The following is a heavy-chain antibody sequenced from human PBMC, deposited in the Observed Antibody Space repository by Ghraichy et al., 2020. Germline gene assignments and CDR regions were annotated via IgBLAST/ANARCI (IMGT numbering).Heavy chain of an antibody. CDR3: TKAIPSPRYCSGGSCYWHDAFDF. D-gene: IGHD2-15*01. V-gene: IGHV3-15*01. J-gene: IGHJ3*01. Sequence: GGSLRLSCAASGLTFSNAWMSWVRQASGKGLEWVGLIKRKTDAGTVDYAAPVKGRFTITRDDSENTLYRQMNSLKTEDTAVYYCTKAIPSPRYCSGGSCYWHDAFDFWGRGTMVTVSS. CDR2: IKRKTDAGTV. CDR1: GLTFSNAW.